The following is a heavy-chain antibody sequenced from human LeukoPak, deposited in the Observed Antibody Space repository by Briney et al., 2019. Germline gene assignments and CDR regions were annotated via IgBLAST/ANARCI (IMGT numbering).Heavy chain of an antibody. J-gene: IGHJ3*02. D-gene: IGHD1-1*01. V-gene: IGHV4-38-2*01. CDR1: GYSISSGYY. Sequence: PSETLSLTCAVSGYSISSGYYWGWIRQPPGKGLERIGSIYHSGSTYYNPSLKSRVTISVDTSKNQFSLKLSSVTAADTAVYYCARHREYNWNAVPKDDAFDIWGQGTMVTVSS. CDR2: IYHSGST. CDR3: ARHREYNWNAVPKDDAFDI.